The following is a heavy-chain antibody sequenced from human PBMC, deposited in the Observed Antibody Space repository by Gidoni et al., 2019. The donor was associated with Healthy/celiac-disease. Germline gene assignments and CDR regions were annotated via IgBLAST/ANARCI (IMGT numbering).Heavy chain of an antibody. CDR2: INHSGST. Sequence: QVQLQQWGADLLKPSETLSLTCAVYGGSFSGYYWSWIRQPPGKGLEWIGEINHSGSTNYNPYLKSRVTISVDTSKNQFSLKLSSVTAADTAVYYCARVIGFDPWGQGTLVTVSS. V-gene: IGHV4-34*01. J-gene: IGHJ5*02. CDR1: GGSFSGYY. CDR3: ARVIGFDP. D-gene: IGHD3-22*01.